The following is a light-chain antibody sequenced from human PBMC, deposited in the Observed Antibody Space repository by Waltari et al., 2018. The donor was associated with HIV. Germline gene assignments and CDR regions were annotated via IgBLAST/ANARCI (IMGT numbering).Light chain of an antibody. V-gene: IGLV2-11*01. CDR3: GSYAGSYTYV. Sequence: QSALTQPRSVSGSPGQSVTISCTGTSSDVGGYNYVSWYQQHPGKAPKVRIYDVSKRPSGVLGRFSGSKSGNSASLTISGLQAEDEADYYCGSYAGSYTYVFGTGTKVTVL. J-gene: IGLJ1*01. CDR2: DVS. CDR1: SSDVGGYNY.